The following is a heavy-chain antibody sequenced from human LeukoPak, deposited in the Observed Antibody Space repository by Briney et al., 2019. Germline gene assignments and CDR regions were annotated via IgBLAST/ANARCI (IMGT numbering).Heavy chain of an antibody. Sequence: SETLSLTCTVSGGSISSSSYYWGWIRQPLGEGLEWIGSIYYSGSTYYNPSLKSRVTISVDTSKNQFSLKLSSVTAADTAVYYCASTISGAFDSWAKGQWSPSLQ. D-gene: IGHD3-3*01. CDR2: IYYSGST. CDR1: GGSISSSSYY. J-gene: IGHJ3*02. CDR3: ASTISGAFDS. V-gene: IGHV4-39*01.